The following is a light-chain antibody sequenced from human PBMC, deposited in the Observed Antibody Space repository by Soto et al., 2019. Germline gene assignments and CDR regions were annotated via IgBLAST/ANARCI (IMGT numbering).Light chain of an antibody. CDR3: QQYNNWPPA. V-gene: IGKV3-15*01. CDR2: GAS. CDR1: QSVSSN. J-gene: IGKJ2*01. Sequence: EIVMTQSPATLYVSPGVRATLSCRASQSVSSNLAWYQQKPGQAPRLLIYGASTRATGIPARFSGIGSGTEFTLTIRSLQSEDFAVYYCQQYNNWPPAFGQGTKVDIK.